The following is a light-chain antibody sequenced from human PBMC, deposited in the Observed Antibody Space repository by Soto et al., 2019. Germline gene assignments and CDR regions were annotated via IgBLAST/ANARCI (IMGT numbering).Light chain of an antibody. CDR1: SSNIGSNT. CDR2: SNF. J-gene: IGLJ1*01. Sequence: QSVLTQPPSASGIPGQRVTISCSGSSSNIGSNTVNWYQQLPGTAPKLLIYSNFQRPAGVPDRFSGSKSGTSASLAIRGLQSEDEADYYCAAWDDSLNGDVFGTGTKVTVL. CDR3: AAWDDSLNGDV. V-gene: IGLV1-44*01.